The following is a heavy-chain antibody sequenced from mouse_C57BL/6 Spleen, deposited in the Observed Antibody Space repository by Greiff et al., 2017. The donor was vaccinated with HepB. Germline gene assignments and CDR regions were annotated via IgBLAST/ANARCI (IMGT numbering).Heavy chain of an antibody. CDR3: ARYAGDYDPFDY. V-gene: IGHV7-3*01. J-gene: IGHJ2*01. CDR1: GFTFTDYY. CDR2: IRNKANGYTT. D-gene: IGHD2-4*01. Sequence: EVHLVESGGGLVQPGGSLSLSCAASGFTFTDYYMSWVRQPPGKALEWLGFIRNKANGYTTEYSASVKGRFTISRDNSQSILYLQMNALRAEDSATYYCARYAGDYDPFDYWGQGTTLTVSS.